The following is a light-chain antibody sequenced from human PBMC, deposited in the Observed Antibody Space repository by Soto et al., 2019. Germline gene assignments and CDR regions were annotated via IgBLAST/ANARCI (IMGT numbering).Light chain of an antibody. Sequence: AIRMTQSPSSLSASTGDRVTITCRASQGISSYVAWYQQKPGKAPKLLIYAASTLQSGVPSRFSGSGSGTDFTLTISRLQSEDFATYYCQQYYSYPRTFGQGTKVDI. CDR1: QGISSY. V-gene: IGKV1-8*01. J-gene: IGKJ1*01. CDR2: AAS. CDR3: QQYYSYPRT.